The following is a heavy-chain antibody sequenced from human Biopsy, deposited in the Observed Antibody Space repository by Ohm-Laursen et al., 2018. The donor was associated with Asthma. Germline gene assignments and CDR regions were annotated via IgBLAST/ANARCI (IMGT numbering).Heavy chain of an antibody. CDR3: ATDRGALVVLLGFRFQH. D-gene: IGHD2-21*01. Sequence: SLRLSCAASGISFRNYGMYWVRQAPGKGLEGVALLSSDGANEYYADSVKGRFTISRDNSKNTLYLQMSSLRAEDTAVYYCATDRGALVVLLGFRFQHWGQGSLVSVSS. CDR2: LSSDGANE. V-gene: IGHV3-30*03. J-gene: IGHJ1*01. CDR1: GISFRNYG.